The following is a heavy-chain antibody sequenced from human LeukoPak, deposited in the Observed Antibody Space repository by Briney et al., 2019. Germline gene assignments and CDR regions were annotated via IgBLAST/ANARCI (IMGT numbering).Heavy chain of an antibody. D-gene: IGHD6-19*01. Sequence: GASVKVSCKASGYTFTGYYMHWVRQAPGQGLEWMGGIIPIFGTANYAQKFQGRVTITADKSTSTAYMELSSLRSEDTAVYYCARMTVSGRDNWFDPWGQGTLVTVSS. CDR2: IIPIFGTA. CDR3: ARMTVSGRDNWFDP. CDR1: GYTFTGYY. J-gene: IGHJ5*02. V-gene: IGHV1-69*06.